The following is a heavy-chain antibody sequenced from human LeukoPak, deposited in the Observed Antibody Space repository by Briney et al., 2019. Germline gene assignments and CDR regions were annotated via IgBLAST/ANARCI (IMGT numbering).Heavy chain of an antibody. CDR3: ARGGGGSSTVTTHWFDP. V-gene: IGHV4-30-4*01. CDR1: GGSISGADYY. Sequence: PSQTPSLTCTVPGGSISGADYYWSWIRQPPGKGLEWIGYVYYSGSTYYSPSLKSRLTISVDTSKNQFSLKLNSVTAADTAVYYCARGGGGSSTVTTHWFDPWGQGALVTVSS. D-gene: IGHD4-17*01. J-gene: IGHJ5*02. CDR2: VYYSGST.